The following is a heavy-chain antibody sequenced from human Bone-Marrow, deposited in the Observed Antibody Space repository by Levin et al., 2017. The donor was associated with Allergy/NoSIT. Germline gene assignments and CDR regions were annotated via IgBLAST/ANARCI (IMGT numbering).Heavy chain of an antibody. CDR1: GGTFSSYA. V-gene: IGHV1-69*13. Sequence: ASVKVSCKASGGTFSSYAISWVRQAPGQGLEWMGGIIPIFGTANYAQKFQGRVTITADESTSTAYMELSSLRSEDTAVYYCAFLEWLSSTENWFDPWGQGTLVTVSS. D-gene: IGHD3-3*01. CDR3: AFLEWLSSTENWFDP. J-gene: IGHJ5*02. CDR2: IIPIFGTA.